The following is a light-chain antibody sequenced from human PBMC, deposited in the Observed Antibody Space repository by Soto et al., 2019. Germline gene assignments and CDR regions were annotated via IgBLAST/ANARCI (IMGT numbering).Light chain of an antibody. V-gene: IGKV1-9*01. CDR3: QQYNTYPWT. CDR1: QGISSY. Sequence: DIQLTQSPSFLSASVGDRVTITCRASQGISSYLAWYQQKPGKAPKLLIYAASTLQSGVPSRFSGSGSGTEFTLTISSLQSGDFATYYCQQYNTYPWTFGQGTKVDIK. J-gene: IGKJ1*01. CDR2: AAS.